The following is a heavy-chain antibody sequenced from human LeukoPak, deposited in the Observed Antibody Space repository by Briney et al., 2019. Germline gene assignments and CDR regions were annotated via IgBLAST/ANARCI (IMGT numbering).Heavy chain of an antibody. V-gene: IGHV3-30*03. CDR2: ISYDGSDK. CDR1: GFTFSNFA. D-gene: IGHD3/OR15-3a*01. CDR3: ATPGGTGWHPLDY. Sequence: PGGSLRLSCAASGFTFSNFAMPWVRQAPGKGLGWVALISYDGSDKYFADSVKGRFTISRDNSKNTLYLHMNSLRPEDTAVYYCATPGGTGWHPLDYWGQGTLVTVSS. J-gene: IGHJ4*02.